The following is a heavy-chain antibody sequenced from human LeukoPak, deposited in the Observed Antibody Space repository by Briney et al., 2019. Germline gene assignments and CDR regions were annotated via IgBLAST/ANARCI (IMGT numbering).Heavy chain of an antibody. CDR1: GFTFSNYA. V-gene: IGHV3-23*01. Sequence: GGSLRLSCGASGFTFSNYAMSWVRQAPGKGLEWVSGINDNGSTRFYAASVKGRFTSSRDNPKNTLYLQMNSLRAEDTAVYYCARDSEYSSSWYWGQGTLVTVSS. CDR2: INDNGSTR. CDR3: ARDSEYSSSWY. D-gene: IGHD6-13*01. J-gene: IGHJ4*02.